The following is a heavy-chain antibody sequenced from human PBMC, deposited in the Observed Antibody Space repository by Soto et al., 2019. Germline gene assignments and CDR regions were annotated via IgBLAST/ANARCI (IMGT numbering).Heavy chain of an antibody. Sequence: GGSLRLSCAASGFTFSSYWMHWVRQAPGKGLVWVSRINSDGSSTSYADSVKGRFTISRDNAKNTLYLQMNSLRAEDTAVYYCARAPWDSHYYYYMDVWGKGTTVTVSS. D-gene: IGHD1-26*01. CDR1: GFTFSSYW. CDR2: INSDGSST. CDR3: ARAPWDSHYYYYMDV. J-gene: IGHJ6*03. V-gene: IGHV3-74*01.